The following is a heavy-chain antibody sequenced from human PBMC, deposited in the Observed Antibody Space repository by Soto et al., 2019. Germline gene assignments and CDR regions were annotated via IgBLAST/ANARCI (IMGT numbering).Heavy chain of an antibody. V-gene: IGHV3-64*07. CDR1: GFTFVNYP. Sequence: EVQLVESGGGLVQPGGSLSLSCAASGFTFVNYPMHWVRQTPGKGRENISAISGSGVSTYYADSVKGRFTIPRDNSKNTLYLQMGSLRAEDMAVYYCARRYCSGGTCNHPYDHWGQGTLVTVSS. D-gene: IGHD2-15*01. J-gene: IGHJ4*02. CDR2: ISGSGVST. CDR3: ARRYCSGGTCNHPYDH.